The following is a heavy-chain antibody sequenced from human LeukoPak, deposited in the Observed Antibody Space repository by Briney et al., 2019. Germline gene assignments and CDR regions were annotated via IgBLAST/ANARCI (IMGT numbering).Heavy chain of an antibody. CDR3: ARHHSALNWFDP. J-gene: IGHJ5*02. D-gene: IGHD2-15*01. CDR1: GGSITSGTYY. V-gene: IGHV4-39*01. Sequence: PSETLSLTCTVSGGSITSGTYYWDWIRQAPGQGLEWIGNVYHTGIIYYNPSLNSRVTMSVDTSKNQFSLKLNSLTAADTAVYYCARHHSALNWFDPWGQGTLVTVSS. CDR2: VYHTGII.